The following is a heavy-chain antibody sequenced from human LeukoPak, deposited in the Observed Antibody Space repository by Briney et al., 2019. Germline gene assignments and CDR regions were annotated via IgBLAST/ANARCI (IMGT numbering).Heavy chain of an antibody. CDR1: GYTFTSYD. J-gene: IGHJ4*02. Sequence: GASVKVSCKASGYTFTSYDINWVRQTTGQGLEWMGWMNPNSGSTGYVRKFQGRVTMTRNTAIGTAYMELSGLSSDDTGVYYCARDRVGVGGNGWENWGQGTLVTVSS. CDR3: ARDRVGVGGNGWEN. D-gene: IGHD2-8*01. V-gene: IGHV1-8*01. CDR2: MNPNSGST.